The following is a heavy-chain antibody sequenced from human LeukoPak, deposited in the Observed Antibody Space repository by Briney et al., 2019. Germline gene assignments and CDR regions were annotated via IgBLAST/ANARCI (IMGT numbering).Heavy chain of an antibody. J-gene: IGHJ6*03. CDR3: ARGGDLRFLEWLSYYYMDV. V-gene: IGHV1-18*01. CDR2: ISAYNGNT. Sequence: ASVKVSCTASGYTFTSYGISWVRQAPGQGLEWMGWISAYNGNTNYAQKLQGRVTMTTDTSTSTAYMELRSLRSDDTAVYYCARGGDLRFLEWLSYYYMDVWGKGTTVTVSS. CDR1: GYTFTSYG. D-gene: IGHD3-3*01.